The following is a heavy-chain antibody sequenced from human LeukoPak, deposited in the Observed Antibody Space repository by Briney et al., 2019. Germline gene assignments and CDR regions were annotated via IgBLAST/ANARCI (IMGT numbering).Heavy chain of an antibody. D-gene: IGHD3-10*01. CDR3: ARDRALGELFDLFGY. V-gene: IGHV1-18*01. CDR1: GYICTSYG. CDR2: MSTYSGNT. J-gene: IGHJ4*01. Sequence: ASVKVSCKASGYICTSYGMNWVRQAPGQGLEWMGWMSTYSGNTKYAQKFQGRVIMTTDTSTSTVYMQLRSLTSDDTAVYYCARDRALGELFDLFGYWGHRTLVTVSS.